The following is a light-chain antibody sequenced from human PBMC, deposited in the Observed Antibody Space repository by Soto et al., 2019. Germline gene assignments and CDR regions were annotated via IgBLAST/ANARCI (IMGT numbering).Light chain of an antibody. CDR3: CLYTRSSVV. V-gene: IGLV2-14*01. Sequence: QSALTQPASMSGSPGQSITISCTGASSDVGASNSVSWYQQHPGKAPKLMIYEVSDRPSGVSHRFSGSKSGSTASLTISGLQAEDEADSYCCLYTRSSVVFGGGTKVTVL. CDR2: EVS. J-gene: IGLJ2*01. CDR1: SSDVGASNS.